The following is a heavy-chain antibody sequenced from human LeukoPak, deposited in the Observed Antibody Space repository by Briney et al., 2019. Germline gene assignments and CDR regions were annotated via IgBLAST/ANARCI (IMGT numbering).Heavy chain of an antibody. CDR3: AKGCGSTSCDDSRWFDP. Sequence: GGSLRLSCAASGFTFSIYAMSWVRRAPGKGLEWVSGISGGGGSTYHADSVKGRFTISRDNSKNTLYPQMNSLRAEDTALYYCAKGCGSTSCDDSRWFDPWGQGTQVTVSS. J-gene: IGHJ5*02. CDR2: ISGGGGST. CDR1: GFTFSIYA. D-gene: IGHD2-2*01. V-gene: IGHV3-23*01.